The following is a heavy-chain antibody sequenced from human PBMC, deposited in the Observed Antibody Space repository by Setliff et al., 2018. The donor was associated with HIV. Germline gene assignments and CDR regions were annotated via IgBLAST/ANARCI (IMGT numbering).Heavy chain of an antibody. Sequence: GGSLRLSCTTSGFTFGDYAMSWVRQAPGKGLEWVGFIRSKAYGGTIEYAAPVKGRFTISRDDSKNTLYLQMNSLKTEDTAVYYCSTDADIDLYYYDSNGCYPFDQWGQGTLVTVSS. D-gene: IGHD3-22*01. CDR3: STDADIDLYYYDSNGCYPFDQ. V-gene: IGHV3-49*04. J-gene: IGHJ4*02. CDR2: IRSKAYGGTI. CDR1: GFTFGDYA.